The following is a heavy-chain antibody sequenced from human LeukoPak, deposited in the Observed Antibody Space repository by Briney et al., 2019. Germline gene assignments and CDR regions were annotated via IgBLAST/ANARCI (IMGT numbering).Heavy chain of an antibody. CDR3: ARPRDSSSQYYFDY. J-gene: IGHJ4*02. Sequence: GESLKISCKGSGYSFTSYWIGWVRQMPGKGLDWMGIIYPGDSDTRYSPSFQGQVTISAAKSINTAYLQWSSLKASDTAMYYCARPRDSSSQYYFDYWGQGTLVTVSS. CDR2: IYPGDSDT. CDR1: GYSFTSYW. V-gene: IGHV5-51*01. D-gene: IGHD6-6*01.